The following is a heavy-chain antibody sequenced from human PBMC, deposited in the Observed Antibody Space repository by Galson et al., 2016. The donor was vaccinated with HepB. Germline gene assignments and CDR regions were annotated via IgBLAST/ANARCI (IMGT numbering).Heavy chain of an antibody. V-gene: IGHV4-39*07. J-gene: IGHJ5*02. Sequence: ETLSLTCTVSGGSISSSTYYWGWVRQPPGKGLEWIGNVFSNGNTYHTPSLKSRLTISVDTSKNQFSLRLTSLTAADTAIYYCARDSAGASGLDPWGQGTLVTVSS. D-gene: IGHD6-19*01. CDR2: VFSNGNT. CDR3: ARDSAGASGLDP. CDR1: GGSISSSTYY.